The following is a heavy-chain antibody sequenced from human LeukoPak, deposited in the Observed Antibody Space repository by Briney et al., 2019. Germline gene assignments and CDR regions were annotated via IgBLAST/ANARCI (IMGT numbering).Heavy chain of an antibody. D-gene: IGHD3-10*01. CDR1: GYTFTSYY. V-gene: IGHV1-46*01. Sequence: ASVKVSCKASGYTFTSYYIHWVRQAPGQGLEWMGIINPSGGSTSYAQKFQGRVTMTRDTSTSTVYMELSSLRSEDTAVYYCAITMVRGVIRNWFDPWGQGTLVTVSS. CDR3: AITMVRGVIRNWFDP. J-gene: IGHJ5*02. CDR2: INPSGGST.